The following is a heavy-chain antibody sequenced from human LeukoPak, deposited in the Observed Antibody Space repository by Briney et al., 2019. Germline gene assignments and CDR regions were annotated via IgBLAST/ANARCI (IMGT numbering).Heavy chain of an antibody. V-gene: IGHV3-21*01. J-gene: IGHJ4*02. D-gene: IGHD5-24*01. CDR3: ARDGGDGYNLLDY. Sequence: GGSLRLSCAASGFTFSSYSMTWVRQAPGKGLEWVSSISSSSSYIYYADSVKVRFTISRDNAKNSLYLQMNSLRAEDTAVYYCARDGGDGYNLLDYWGQGTLVTVSS. CDR2: ISSSSSYI. CDR1: GFTFSSYS.